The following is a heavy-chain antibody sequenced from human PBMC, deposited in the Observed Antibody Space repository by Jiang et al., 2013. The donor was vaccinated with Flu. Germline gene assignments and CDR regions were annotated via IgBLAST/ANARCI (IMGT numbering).Heavy chain of an antibody. D-gene: IGHD3-22*01. V-gene: IGHV4-59*01. Sequence: SLTCTVSGGSISSYYWSWIRQPPGKGLEWIGYIYYSGSTNYNPSLKSRVTISVDTSKNQFSLKLSSVTAADTAVYYCATTTRDSSGYLDYWGQGTLVTVSS. J-gene: IGHJ4*02. CDR2: IYYSGST. CDR1: GGSISSYY. CDR3: ATTTRDSSGYLDY.